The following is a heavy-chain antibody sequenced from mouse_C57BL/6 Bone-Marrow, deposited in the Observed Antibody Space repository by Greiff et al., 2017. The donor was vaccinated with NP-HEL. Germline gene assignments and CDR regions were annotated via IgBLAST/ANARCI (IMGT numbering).Heavy chain of an antibody. Sequence: DVKLVESEGGLVQPGSSMKLSCTASGFTFSDYYMAWVRQVPEKGLEWVANINYDGSSTYYLDSLKSRFIISRDNAKNILYLQMSSLKSEDTATYYCARGPPYDGYQFFYYFDYWGQGTTLTVSS. CDR1: GFTFSDYY. J-gene: IGHJ2*01. V-gene: IGHV5-16*01. CDR3: ARGPPYDGYQFFYYFDY. CDR2: INYDGSST. D-gene: IGHD2-3*01.